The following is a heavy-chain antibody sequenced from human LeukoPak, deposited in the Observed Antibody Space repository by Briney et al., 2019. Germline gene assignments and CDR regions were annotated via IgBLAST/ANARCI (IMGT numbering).Heavy chain of an antibody. CDR2: IYHSGST. D-gene: IGHD3-22*01. V-gene: IGHV4-38-2*01. CDR1: GYSISSGYY. CDR3: ARVDYYDSSGYPGNWYFDL. Sequence: SETLSLTCAVSGYSISSGYYWGWIRQPPGKGLEWIGSIYHSGSTYYNPSLKSRVTISVATSKNQFSLRLSSVTAADTAVYYCARVDYYDSSGYPGNWYFDLWGRGTLVTVSS. J-gene: IGHJ2*01.